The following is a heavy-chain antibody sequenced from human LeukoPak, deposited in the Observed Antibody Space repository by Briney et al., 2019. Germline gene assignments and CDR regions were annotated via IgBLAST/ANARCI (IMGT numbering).Heavy chain of an antibody. V-gene: IGHV4-59*11. CDR2: IYYSGST. CDR3: ARDVGVGAPFDY. D-gene: IGHD1-26*01. J-gene: IGHJ4*02. Sequence: SETLSLTCTVSGGSISSHYWSWIRQPPGKGLEWIGYIYYSGSTNYNLSLKSRVTILVDTSKNQFSLKLSSVTAADTAVYYCARDVGVGAPFDYWGQGTLVTVSS. CDR1: GGSISSHY.